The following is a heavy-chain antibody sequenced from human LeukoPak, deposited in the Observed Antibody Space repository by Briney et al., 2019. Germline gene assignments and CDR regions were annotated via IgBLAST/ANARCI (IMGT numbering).Heavy chain of an antibody. V-gene: IGHV1-2*02. Sequence: ASAKVSCKASGYTFTGYYMHWVRQAPGQGLEWMGWINPNSGGTNYAQKFQGGVTMTRDTSISTAYMELSRLRSDDTAVYYCARDPAVAADAIDYWGQGTLVTVSS. J-gene: IGHJ4*02. CDR3: ARDPAVAADAIDY. CDR1: GYTFTGYY. D-gene: IGHD6-19*01. CDR2: INPNSGGT.